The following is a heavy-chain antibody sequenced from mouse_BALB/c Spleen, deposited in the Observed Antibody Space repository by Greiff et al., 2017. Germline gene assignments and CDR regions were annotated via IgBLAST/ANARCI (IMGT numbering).Heavy chain of an antibody. CDR1: GYSFTGYF. V-gene: IGHV1-37*01. J-gene: IGHJ3*01. Sequence: EVQGVESGPELVKPGASVKISCKASGYSFTGYFMNWVKQSHGKSLEWIGRINPYNGDTFYNQKFKGKATLTVDKSSSTAHMELLSLTSEDSAVYYCGRSGNDDRGRFAYWGQGTLVTVSA. CDR3: GRSGNDDRGRFAY. CDR2: INPYNGDT. D-gene: IGHD2-2*01.